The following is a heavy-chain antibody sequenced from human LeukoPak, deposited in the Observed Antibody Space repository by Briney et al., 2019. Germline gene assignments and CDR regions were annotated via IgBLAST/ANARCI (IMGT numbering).Heavy chain of an antibody. CDR3: TRDFYSSSWD. Sequence: GGSLRLSCAVSGFTFSGYWMNWVRQAPGKGLVWVSRISSDGNEATYAALVKGRFTSSRDNAKKMLFLQMTSLRAEDTAVYYCTRDFYSSSWDWGEGALVTASS. CDR2: ISSDGNEA. V-gene: IGHV3-74*01. CDR1: GFTFSGYW. D-gene: IGHD6-13*01. J-gene: IGHJ1*01.